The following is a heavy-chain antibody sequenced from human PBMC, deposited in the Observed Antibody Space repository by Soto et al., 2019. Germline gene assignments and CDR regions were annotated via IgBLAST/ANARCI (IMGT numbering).Heavy chain of an antibody. D-gene: IGHD6-13*01. J-gene: IGHJ4*02. CDR1: GYSISSGYY. Sequence: SETLSLTCAVSGYSISSGYYWGWIRQPPGKGLEWLGTTYYGASSYYNPSLRSRITILLDASTNQLSLKLSSVTAADTAVYFCVRVAGSASWYETHSWGQGILVTVSS. V-gene: IGHV4-38-2*01. CDR2: TYYGASS. CDR3: VRVAGSASWYETHS.